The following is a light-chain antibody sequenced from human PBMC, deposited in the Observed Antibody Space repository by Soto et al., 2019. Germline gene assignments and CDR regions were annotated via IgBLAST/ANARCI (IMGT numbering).Light chain of an antibody. CDR2: GTS. J-gene: IGKJ4*01. Sequence: DIKITQPPSPLSASVGKRATFTGRAGQSIRKYLNWYQLKSGKGPKLLIYGTSTLQSGVPSRFSGSGSGTDFTLTISDLQPEDFAVYYCQQGYSPLLTFGGGTRVEIK. CDR3: QQGYSPLLT. CDR1: QSIRKY. V-gene: IGKV1-39*01.